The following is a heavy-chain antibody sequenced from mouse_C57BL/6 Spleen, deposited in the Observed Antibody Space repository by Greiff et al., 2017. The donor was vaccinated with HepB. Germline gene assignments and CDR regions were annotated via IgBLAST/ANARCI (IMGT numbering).Heavy chain of an antibody. Sequence: QVQLQQSGAELVRPGTSVKMSCKASGYTFTNYWIGWAKQRPGHGLEWIGDIYPGGGYTNYNEKFKGKATLTADKSSSTAYMQFSSLTSEDSAIYYCARSDYYGSSRYAMDYWGQGTSVTVSS. CDR1: GYTFTNYW. CDR2: IYPGGGYT. V-gene: IGHV1-63*01. D-gene: IGHD1-1*01. CDR3: ARSDYYGSSRYAMDY. J-gene: IGHJ4*01.